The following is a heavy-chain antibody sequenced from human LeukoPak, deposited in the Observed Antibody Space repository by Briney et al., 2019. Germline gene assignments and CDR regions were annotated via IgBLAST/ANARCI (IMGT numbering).Heavy chain of an antibody. D-gene: IGHD2-2*01. J-gene: IGHJ4*02. CDR2: IKQDGSEK. V-gene: IGHV3-7*01. CDR1: EFTFSSYW. CDR3: ARDPGYCDNTSCYAANFDY. Sequence: GGSLRLSCAASEFTFSSYWMSWVRQAPGKGLEWVANIKQDGSEKYYVDSVNGRFTISRDNAKNSLYLQMNSLRAEDTAVYYCARDPGYCDNTSCYAANFDYWGQGTLVTVSS.